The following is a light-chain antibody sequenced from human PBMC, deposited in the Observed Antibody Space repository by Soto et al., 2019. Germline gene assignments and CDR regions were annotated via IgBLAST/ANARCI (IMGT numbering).Light chain of an antibody. Sequence: DRQVTQSPSTPSASVVDRVSITFPASQSIATYLTWYQTKPGKAPKLLIYDASSLKSVVPSRLSGSGSGTELNRTISSLQPDDWETYSCQHYKSYPISFVQGTRLENK. CDR3: QHYKSYPIS. V-gene: IGKV1-5*01. J-gene: IGKJ5*01. CDR2: DAS. CDR1: QSIATY.